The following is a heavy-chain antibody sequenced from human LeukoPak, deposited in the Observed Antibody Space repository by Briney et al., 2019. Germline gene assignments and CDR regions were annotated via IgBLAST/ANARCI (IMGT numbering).Heavy chain of an antibody. V-gene: IGHV4-59*08. CDR3: ARHGGQSSGYYY. Sequence: SESLSLTCTVSGGSISSYYWSWIRQPPGKGLEWMGDIFNSGNTNYNPSFKSRVTISVETSKNKSSLKLRSVSAADTGVYYCARHGGQSSGYYYWGQGTLVTVSS. D-gene: IGHD3-22*01. CDR2: IFNSGNT. CDR1: GGSISSYY. J-gene: IGHJ4*02.